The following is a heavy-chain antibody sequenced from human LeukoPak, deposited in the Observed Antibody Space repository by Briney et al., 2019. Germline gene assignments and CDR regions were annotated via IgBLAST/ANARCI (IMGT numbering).Heavy chain of an antibody. CDR1: GGSISSYY. J-gene: IGHJ5*02. CDR2: IYYSGST. Sequence: SETLSLTCTVSGGSISSYYWSWIRQPPGKGLEWIGYIYYSGSTNYNPSLKSRVTISVDTSKNQFSLKLCSVTAADTAVYYCARVITMVRGVIITRWFDPWGQGTLVTVSS. D-gene: IGHD3-10*01. CDR3: ARVITMVRGVIITRWFDP. V-gene: IGHV4-59*01.